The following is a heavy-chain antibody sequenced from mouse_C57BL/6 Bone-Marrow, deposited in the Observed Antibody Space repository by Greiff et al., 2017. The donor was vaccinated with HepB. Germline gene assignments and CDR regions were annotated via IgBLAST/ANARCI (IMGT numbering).Heavy chain of an antibody. Sequence: EVQRVESVAELVRPGASVKLSCTASGFNIKNTYMHWVKQRPEQGLEWIGRIDPANGNTKYAPKFQGKATITADTSSNTAYLQLSSLTSEDTAIYYCARLKSYGNYGFAYWGQGTLVTVSA. CDR2: IDPANGNT. CDR1: GFNIKNTY. CDR3: ARLKSYGNYGFAY. J-gene: IGHJ3*01. V-gene: IGHV14-3*01. D-gene: IGHD2-10*02.